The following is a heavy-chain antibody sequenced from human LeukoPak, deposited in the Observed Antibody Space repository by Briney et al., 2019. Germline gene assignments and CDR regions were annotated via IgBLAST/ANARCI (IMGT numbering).Heavy chain of an antibody. J-gene: IGHJ4*02. CDR3: ATKTAFDY. Sequence: GGSLRLSCAASGFTFSTYAMSWVRQAPGRGLEWVSAIGDSSGSTYYADSVKGRFTISRDNSKNTLYLQMSSLRAEDTAVYFCATKTAFDYWGQGTLVTVSS. D-gene: IGHD5-18*01. V-gene: IGHV3-23*01. CDR2: IGDSSGST. CDR1: GFTFSTYA.